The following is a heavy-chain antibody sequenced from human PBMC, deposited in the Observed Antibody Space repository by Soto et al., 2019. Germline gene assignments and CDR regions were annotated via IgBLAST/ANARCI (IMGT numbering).Heavy chain of an antibody. CDR1: GFTFSSYW. D-gene: IGHD3-22*01. CDR3: AKVIGYYYDSSETVRTDAFDI. J-gene: IGHJ3*02. V-gene: IGHV3-74*01. CDR2: INSDGSST. Sequence: LRLSCAASGFTFSSYWMHWVRQAPGKGLVWVSRINSDGSSTSYADSVKGRFTISRDNAKNTLYLQMNSLRAEDTAVYYCAKVIGYYYDSSETVRTDAFDIWGQGTMVTVSS.